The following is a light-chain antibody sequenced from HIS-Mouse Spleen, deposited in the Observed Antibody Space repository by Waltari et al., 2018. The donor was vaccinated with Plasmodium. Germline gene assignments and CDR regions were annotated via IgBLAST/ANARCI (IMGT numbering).Light chain of an antibody. J-gene: IGLJ2*01. CDR2: LNSDGSH. Sequence: QLVLTQSPSASASLGASVKPTCTLSSWHSSYAIACHHQHPEKGPRYLMKLNSDGSHSKGDGIPDRFSGSSSGAERYLTISSLQSEDEADYYCQTWGTGMGVFGGGTKLTVL. CDR1: SWHSSYA. V-gene: IGLV4-69*01. CDR3: QTWGTGMGV.